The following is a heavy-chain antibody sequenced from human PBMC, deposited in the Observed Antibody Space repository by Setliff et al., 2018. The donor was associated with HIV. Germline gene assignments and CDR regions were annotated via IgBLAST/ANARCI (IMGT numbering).Heavy chain of an antibody. CDR2: IYCRGSA. D-gene: IGHD3-10*01. CDR3: ARARGPPLPVLDF. CDR1: GGSITTTNYY. J-gene: IGHJ4*02. Sequence: SQTLSLTCTVSGGSITTTNYYWGWVRQSPGKGLEWIGVIYCRGSAYYNLSLQSRVTLSVDTSKNSFSLHLTSVTAADTAVYFCARARGPPLPVLDFWGPGTLVTVSS. V-gene: IGHV4-39*07.